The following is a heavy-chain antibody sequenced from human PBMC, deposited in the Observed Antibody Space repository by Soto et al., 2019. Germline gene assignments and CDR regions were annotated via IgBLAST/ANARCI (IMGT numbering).Heavy chain of an antibody. D-gene: IGHD3-9*01. Sequence: SETLSLTCTVSGGSISSYYWSWIRQPPGKGLEWIGYIYYSGSTNYNPSLKSRVTISVDTSKNQFSLKLSSVTAADTAVYYCAREGGGNHDILTGYYRGRGYYYYYGMDVWGQGTTVTVSS. CDR3: AREGGGNHDILTGYYRGRGYYYYYGMDV. CDR2: IYYSGST. CDR1: GGSISSYY. J-gene: IGHJ6*02. V-gene: IGHV4-59*01.